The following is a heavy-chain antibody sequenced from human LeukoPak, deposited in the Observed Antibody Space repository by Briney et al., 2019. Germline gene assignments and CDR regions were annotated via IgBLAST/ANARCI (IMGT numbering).Heavy chain of an antibody. CDR3: ARHSLPGTTPFDY. CDR1: GYTFINYY. D-gene: IGHD1-1*01. J-gene: IGHJ4*02. CDR2: INRSGGST. Sequence: ASVKVSCKASGYTFINYYIHWVRQAPGQGLEWVGIINRSGGSTTYAQKFQGRVSMTRDTSTSTVYMELSSLESDDTALYYCARHSLPGTTPFDYWGQGTLVTVSS. V-gene: IGHV1-46*01.